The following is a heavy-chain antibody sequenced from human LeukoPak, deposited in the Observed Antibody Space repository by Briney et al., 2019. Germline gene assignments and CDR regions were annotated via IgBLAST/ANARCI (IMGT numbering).Heavy chain of an antibody. CDR1: GFTFSSYW. CDR2: INHNGNVN. D-gene: IGHD4-17*01. CDR3: AKDLHDYGDYGRHNFDY. J-gene: IGHJ4*02. V-gene: IGHV3-7*03. Sequence: GGSLRLSCAASGFTFSSYWMNWARQAPGKGLEWVASINHNGNVNYYVDSVKGRFTISRDNAKNSLYLQMSNLRAEDTAVYYCAKDLHDYGDYGRHNFDYWGQGTLVTVSS.